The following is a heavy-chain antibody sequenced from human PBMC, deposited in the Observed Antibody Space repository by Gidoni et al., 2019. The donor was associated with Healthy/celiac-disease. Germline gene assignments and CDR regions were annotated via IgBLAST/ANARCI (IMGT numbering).Heavy chain of an antibody. CDR2: IWYDGSNK. J-gene: IGHJ6*02. D-gene: IGHD2-15*01. CDR1: GFTFSSYG. V-gene: IGHV3-33*01. Sequence: QVQLVESGGGVVQPGRSLRLSCAASGFTFSSYGMPWVRQAPGKGLEWVAVIWYDGSNKYYADSVKGRFTISRDNSKNTLYLQMNSLRAEDTAVYYCAREHCSGGSCYPYYYYGMDVWGQGTTVTVSS. CDR3: AREHCSGGSCYPYYYYGMDV.